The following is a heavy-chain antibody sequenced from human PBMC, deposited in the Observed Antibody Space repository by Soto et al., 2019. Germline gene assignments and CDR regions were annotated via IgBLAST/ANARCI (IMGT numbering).Heavy chain of an antibody. V-gene: IGHV1-69*01. CDR3: ARDPLLFGELLSKYYYQALDV. Sequence: QVQLVQSGAEVKKPGSSVKVSCKASGGTFSSHSFTWLRQAPGQGLEWMGGVIPIFGPPNYAQMFQGRVTITAEASTHTAYMELSSLTSADMAVYYCARDPLLFGELLSKYYYQALDVWGQGTTVTVSS. D-gene: IGHD3-10*01. CDR2: VIPIFGPP. CDR1: GGTFSSHS. J-gene: IGHJ6*02.